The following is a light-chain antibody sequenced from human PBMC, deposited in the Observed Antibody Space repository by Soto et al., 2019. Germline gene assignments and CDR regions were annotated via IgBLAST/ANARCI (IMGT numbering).Light chain of an antibody. CDR2: VVS. CDR1: SSDVGGYKY. J-gene: IGLJ1*01. CDR3: GSYTSSDTPYV. V-gene: IGLV2-14*01. Sequence: QSALTQPASVSGSPGQSITISCTGTSSDVGGYKYVSWYQQHPDKAPKLIIYVVSNRPSGVSNRFSGSKSGNTASLTISVLQAEDEADYYCGSYTSSDTPYVFGTGTKVTVL.